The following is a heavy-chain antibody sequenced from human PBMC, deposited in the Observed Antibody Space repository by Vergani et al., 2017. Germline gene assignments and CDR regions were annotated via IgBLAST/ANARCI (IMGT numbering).Heavy chain of an antibody. V-gene: IGHV3-7*01. J-gene: IGHJ5*02. Sequence: EVQLVESGGGLVKPGGSLRLSCAASGFTFSSYWMSWVRQAPGKGLEWVANIKQDGSEKYYVDSVKGRFTISRDNAKNSLYLQMNSLRAEDTAVYYCARNTGTYDFAARAGDWFDPWGQGTLVTVSS. D-gene: IGHD3-3*01. CDR1: GFTFSSYW. CDR3: ARNTGTYDFAARAGDWFDP. CDR2: IKQDGSEK.